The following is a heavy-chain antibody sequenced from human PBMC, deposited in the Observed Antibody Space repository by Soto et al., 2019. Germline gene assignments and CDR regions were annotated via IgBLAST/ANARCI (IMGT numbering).Heavy chain of an antibody. J-gene: IGHJ4*02. CDR3: AAVTRYSSSPLFDY. Sequence: SVKVSCKASGFTFTISAMQWVRQARGQRLEWIGWIVVGSGNTNYAQKFQERVTITRDMSTSTAYMELSSLRSEDTAVYYCAAVTRYSSSPLFDYWGQGTLVTVSS. CDR1: GFTFTISA. D-gene: IGHD6-6*01. V-gene: IGHV1-58*02. CDR2: IVVGSGNT.